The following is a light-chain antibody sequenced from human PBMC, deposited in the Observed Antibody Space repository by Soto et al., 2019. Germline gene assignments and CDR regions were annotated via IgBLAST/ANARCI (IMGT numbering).Light chain of an antibody. J-gene: IGKJ4*01. CDR2: DAS. CDR3: QKYDDFPLT. Sequence: DIQMTPSQSSLSASVLYIVNITFQASQDITNYLNWYQQRPGKAPKLLISDASNLEAGVPSRFSGSGSGTDFIFTISSLQPEDIATYYCQKYDDFPLTFGGGTKVAIK. CDR1: QDITNY. V-gene: IGKV1-33*01.